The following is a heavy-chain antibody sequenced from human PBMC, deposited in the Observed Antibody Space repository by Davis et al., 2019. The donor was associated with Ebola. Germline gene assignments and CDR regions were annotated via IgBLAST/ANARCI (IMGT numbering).Heavy chain of an antibody. D-gene: IGHD7-27*01. V-gene: IGHV4-34*01. CDR2: INHSGST. CDR1: GGSFSGYY. J-gene: IGHJ4*02. CDR3: ARGLTGDRPIPSGDY. Sequence: PSETLSLTCAVYGGSFSGYYWSWIRQPPGKGLEWIGEINHSGSTNYNPSLKSRFTISVDTSKNQFSLKLSSVTAADTAVYYCARGLTGDRPIPSGDYWGQGTLVTVSS.